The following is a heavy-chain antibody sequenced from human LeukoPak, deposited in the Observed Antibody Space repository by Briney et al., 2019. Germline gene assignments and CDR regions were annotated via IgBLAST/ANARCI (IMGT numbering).Heavy chain of an antibody. CDR1: GFTFSSYG. CDR2: IWYDGSNK. V-gene: IGHV3-33*01. CDR3: ARRYCSSTSCTLDY. Sequence: GRSLRLACAASGFTFSSYGMHWVRQAPGKGLEWVAVIWYDGSNKYYVDSVKGRFTISRDNAKNSLYLQMNSLRAEDTAVYYCARRYCSSTSCTLDYWGQGTLVTVSS. J-gene: IGHJ4*02. D-gene: IGHD2-2*01.